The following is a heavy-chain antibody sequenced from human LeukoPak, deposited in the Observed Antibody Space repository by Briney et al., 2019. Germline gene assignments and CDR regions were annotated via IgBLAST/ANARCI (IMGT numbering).Heavy chain of an antibody. Sequence: SETLSLTCSVSDGSISSYFWSWIRQPPGKGPEWIGHIYYSGSTDYNPSLKSRVTVSVDRSKNQFSLKMTSVIAADTAVYYCARESKMATTGAWFFDHWGRGTLVTVSS. CDR3: ARESKMATTGAWFFDH. CDR2: IYYSGST. J-gene: IGHJ2*01. D-gene: IGHD5-24*01. V-gene: IGHV4-59*01. CDR1: DGSISSYF.